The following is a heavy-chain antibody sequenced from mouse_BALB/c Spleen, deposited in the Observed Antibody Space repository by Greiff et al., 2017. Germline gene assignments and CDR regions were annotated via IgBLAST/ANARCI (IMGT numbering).Heavy chain of an antibody. V-gene: IGHV5-17*02. CDR1: GFTFSSFG. CDR2: ISSGSSTI. Sequence: DVMLVESGGGLVQPGGSRKLSCAASGFTFSSFGMHWVRQAPEKGLEWVAYISSGSSTIYYADTVKGRFTISRDNPKNTLFLQMTSLRSEDTAMYYCARGLTRAMDYWGQGTSVTVSS. J-gene: IGHJ4*01. CDR3: ARGLTRAMDY. D-gene: IGHD1-1*01.